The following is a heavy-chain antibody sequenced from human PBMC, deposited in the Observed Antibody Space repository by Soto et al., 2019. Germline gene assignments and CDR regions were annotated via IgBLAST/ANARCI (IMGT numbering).Heavy chain of an antibody. Sequence: QVQLVQSGAEVKKPGASVKVSCKASGYTFTHYGISWVRQAPGQGLAWMGWISALNGNTKYVDNFQDRVTMTTDTSTNTSYMEVRSLRSDDTAMYYSARVYGSGSYIAFDFWGQGTMVTVSS. D-gene: IGHD3-10*01. CDR1: GYTFTHYG. CDR3: ARVYGSGSYIAFDF. CDR2: ISALNGNT. J-gene: IGHJ3*01. V-gene: IGHV1-18*01.